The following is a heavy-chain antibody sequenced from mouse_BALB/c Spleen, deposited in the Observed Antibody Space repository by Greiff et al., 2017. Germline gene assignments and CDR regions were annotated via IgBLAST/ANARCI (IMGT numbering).Heavy chain of an antibody. V-gene: IGHV5-17*02. D-gene: IGHD2-4*01. Sequence: EVKLVESGGGLVQPGGSRKLSCAASGFTFSSFGMHWVRQAPEKGLEWVAYISSGSSTIYYADTVKGRFTISRDNPKNTLFLQMTSLRSEDTAMYYCARRMGDYPAWFAYWGQGTLVTVSA. CDR3: ARRMGDYPAWFAY. J-gene: IGHJ3*01. CDR1: GFTFSSFG. CDR2: ISSGSSTI.